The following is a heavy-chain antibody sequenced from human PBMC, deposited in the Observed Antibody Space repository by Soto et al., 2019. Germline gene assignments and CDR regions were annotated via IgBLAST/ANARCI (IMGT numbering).Heavy chain of an antibody. CDR3: AKYCSGGTCYDRIDY. Sequence: ASETLSLTCAVSGGSIDSAGSYWSWIRQIPGRGLEWIGHIYHGGTTDYNPSLKSRITMSVDTSKNQLSLELNSVTPADTAVYYCAKYCSGGTCYDRIDYRGQGTLVTVSS. CDR1: GGSIDSAGSY. J-gene: IGHJ4*02. V-gene: IGHV4-31*11. D-gene: IGHD2-15*01. CDR2: IYHGGTT.